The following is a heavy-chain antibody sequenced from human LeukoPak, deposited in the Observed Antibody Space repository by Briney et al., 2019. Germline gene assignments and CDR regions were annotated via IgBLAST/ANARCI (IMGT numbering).Heavy chain of an antibody. CDR1: GGSFSGYY. V-gene: IGHV4-34*01. Sequence: SETLSLTCAVYGGSFSGYYWSWIRQPPGKGLEWIGEINHSGSTNYNPSLKSRVTISVDTSKNQFSLKLSSVTAADTAVYYCARPYDSPYYFDYWGQGALVTVSS. CDR3: ARPYDSPYYFDY. D-gene: IGHD3-22*01. J-gene: IGHJ4*02. CDR2: INHSGST.